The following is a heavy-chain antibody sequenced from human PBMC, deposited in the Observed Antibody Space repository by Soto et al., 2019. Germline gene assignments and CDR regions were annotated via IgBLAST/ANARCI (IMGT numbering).Heavy chain of an antibody. Sequence: PGGSLRLSCTASGFTFGDYAMNWVRQAPGKGLEWVGFIRGKPNGGATDYAASLKGRFTISRDDSRSVAYLQMNSLKTEDTAVYYCNRDFQGQYYYGMDVWGQGTTVTVSS. CDR1: GFTFGDYA. J-gene: IGHJ6*02. CDR3: NRDFQGQYYYGMDV. V-gene: IGHV3-49*04. CDR2: IRGKPNGGAT.